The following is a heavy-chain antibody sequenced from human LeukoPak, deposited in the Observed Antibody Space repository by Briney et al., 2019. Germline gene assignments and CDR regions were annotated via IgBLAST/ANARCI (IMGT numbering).Heavy chain of an antibody. J-gene: IGHJ4*02. V-gene: IGHV3-21*01. CDR2: ISSSSSYI. Sequence: KPGGSLRLSCAASGFTFSSYSMNWVRQAPGKGLEWVSSISSSSSYIYYADSVRRRITISRDNAKNSLYLQMNSLRAEDTAVYYCARDHSIVVVPAAMFVPFDYWGQGTLVTVSS. CDR1: GFTFSSYS. D-gene: IGHD2-2*01. CDR3: ARDHSIVVVPAAMFVPFDY.